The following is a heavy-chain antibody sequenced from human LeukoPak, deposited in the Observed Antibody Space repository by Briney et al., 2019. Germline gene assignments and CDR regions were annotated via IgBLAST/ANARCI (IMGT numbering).Heavy chain of an antibody. CDR2: INPNSGGT. Sequence: ASVKASCKASGYTFTGYCMHWVRQAPGQGLEWMGWINPNSGGTNYAQKFQGRVTMTRDTSISTAYMELSRLRSDDTAVYYCAREGALSSSSSWTFWGQGTLVTVSS. J-gene: IGHJ4*02. D-gene: IGHD6-6*01. CDR1: GYTFTGYC. V-gene: IGHV1-2*02. CDR3: AREGALSSSSSWTF.